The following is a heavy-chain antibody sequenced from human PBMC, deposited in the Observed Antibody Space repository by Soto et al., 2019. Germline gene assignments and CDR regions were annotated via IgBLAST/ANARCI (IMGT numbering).Heavy chain of an antibody. D-gene: IGHD3-9*01. CDR1: GGSFSGYY. CDR3: ARLDGTRYYYYYMDV. Sequence: PSETLSLTCAVCGGSFSGYYWSWIRQPPGKGLEWIGEINHSGSTNYNPSLKSRVTISVDTSKNQFSLKLSSVTAADTAVYYCARLDGTRYYYYYMDVWGKGTTVTVSS. CDR2: INHSGST. V-gene: IGHV4-34*01. J-gene: IGHJ6*03.